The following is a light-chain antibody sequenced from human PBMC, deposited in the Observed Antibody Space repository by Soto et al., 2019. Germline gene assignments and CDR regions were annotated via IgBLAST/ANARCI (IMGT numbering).Light chain of an antibody. CDR2: GAS. CDR1: QSVSSNY. CDR3: QQYGSSPLT. Sequence: EIVLTQSPGTLSLSPGERATLSCRASQSVSSNYLAWYQQKPGQAPRLLIYGASSRATGIPDRFSGSGSGTDFTLTTSRLEPEDFAVYYCQQYGSSPLTFGGGTNVEIK. V-gene: IGKV3-20*01. J-gene: IGKJ4*01.